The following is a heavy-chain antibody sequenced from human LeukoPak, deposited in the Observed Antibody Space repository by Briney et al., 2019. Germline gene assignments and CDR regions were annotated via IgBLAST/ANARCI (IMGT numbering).Heavy chain of an antibody. Sequence: SETLSLTCAVYGGSFSGYYWSWIRQPPGKGLEWIGEINHSGSTNYNPSLKSRVTISVDTSKNQFPLKLSSVTAADTAVYYCARVDSSGSRVGFDYWGQGTLVTVSS. CDR3: ARVDSSGSRVGFDY. CDR2: INHSGST. CDR1: GGSFSGYY. D-gene: IGHD3-22*01. J-gene: IGHJ4*02. V-gene: IGHV4-34*01.